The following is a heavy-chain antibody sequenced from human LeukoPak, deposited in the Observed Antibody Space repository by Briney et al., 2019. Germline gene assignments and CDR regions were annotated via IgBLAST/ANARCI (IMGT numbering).Heavy chain of an antibody. V-gene: IGHV4-59*01. CDR1: GGSFTGYY. Sequence: SETLSLTCAVYGGSFTGYYWSWIRQPPGKGLEWIGYIYYSGSTNYNPSLKSRVTISVDTSKNQFSLKLSSVTAADTAVYYCARGLGCSSTSCYYYYYYYMDVWGKGTTVTISS. CDR3: ARGLGCSSTSCYYYYYYYMDV. CDR2: IYYSGST. J-gene: IGHJ6*03. D-gene: IGHD2-2*01.